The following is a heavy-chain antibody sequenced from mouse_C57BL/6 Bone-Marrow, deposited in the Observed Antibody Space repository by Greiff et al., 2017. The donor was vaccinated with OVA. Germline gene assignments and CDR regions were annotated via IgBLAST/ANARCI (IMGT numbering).Heavy chain of an antibody. CDR2: INPNNGGT. D-gene: IGHD4-1*01. Sequence: VQLQQSGPELVKPGASVKISCKASGYTFTDYYMNWVKQSHGKSLEWIGDINPNNGGTSYNQKFKGKATLTVDKSSSTAYMELRSLTSEDSAVYYCARRELAWFAYWGQGTLVTVSA. CDR1: GYTFTDYY. V-gene: IGHV1-26*01. J-gene: IGHJ3*01. CDR3: ARRELAWFAY.